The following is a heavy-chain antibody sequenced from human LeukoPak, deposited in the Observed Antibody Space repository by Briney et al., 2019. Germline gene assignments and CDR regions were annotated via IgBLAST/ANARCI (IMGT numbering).Heavy chain of an antibody. CDR2: IYTSGST. Sequence: SETLSLTCTVSGGSISSYYWSWIRQPAGNGLEWIGRIYTSGSTNYNPSLKSRVTMSVDTSKKQFSLNLSSVTAADTAVYYCARDGLVVAFDYWGQGTLVTVSS. D-gene: IGHD2-15*01. CDR1: GGSISSYY. V-gene: IGHV4-4*07. J-gene: IGHJ4*02. CDR3: ARDGLVVAFDY.